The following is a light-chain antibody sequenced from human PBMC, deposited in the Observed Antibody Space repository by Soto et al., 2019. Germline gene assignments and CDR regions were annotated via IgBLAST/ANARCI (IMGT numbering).Light chain of an antibody. CDR3: SSYTSGNKQV. J-gene: IGLJ1*01. CDR2: DVS. V-gene: IGLV2-14*03. Sequence: QSALTQPASVSGSPGQSIAISCTGTSSDVGAYDYVSWFQHHAGKAPNLMIYDVSIRPSGVSNRFSGSKSGNTASLTISGIQHEYEADYYCSSYTSGNKQVFGTGTKLTVL. CDR1: SSDVGAYDY.